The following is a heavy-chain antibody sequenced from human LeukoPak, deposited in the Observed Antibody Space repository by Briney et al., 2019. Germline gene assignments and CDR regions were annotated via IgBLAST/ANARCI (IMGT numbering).Heavy chain of an antibody. CDR2: IRSKAYSGTT. V-gene: IGHV3-49*04. J-gene: IGHJ5*02. CDR3: TRAPVS. Sequence: GRSLRLSCTASGFTFGDYAMSWVRQAPGKGLEWVGFIRSKAYSGTTEYAASVKGRFTISRDDSKSIAYLQMNSLKTEDTAVYYCTRAPVSWGQGTLVTVSS. CDR1: GFTFGDYA.